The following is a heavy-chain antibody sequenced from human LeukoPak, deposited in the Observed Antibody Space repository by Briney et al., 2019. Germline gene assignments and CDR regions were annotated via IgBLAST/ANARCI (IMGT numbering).Heavy chain of an antibody. J-gene: IGHJ4*02. Sequence: HPGGSLRLSCATSGFTVSTNYMSWVRQAPGKGLEWVSVIYSGGNTYYADSVKGRFTISRDNSKNTLYLQMNSLRAEDTAVYYCARDETTGVLHFDYWGQGTLVTVSS. V-gene: IGHV3-53*01. CDR3: ARDETTGVLHFDY. CDR1: GFTVSTNY. D-gene: IGHD4-11*01. CDR2: IYSGGNT.